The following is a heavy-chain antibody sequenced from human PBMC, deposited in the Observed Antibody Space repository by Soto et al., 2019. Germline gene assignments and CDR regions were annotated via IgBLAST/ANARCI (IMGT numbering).Heavy chain of an antibody. CDR3: ARSSGTHDY. D-gene: IGHD1-1*01. CDR2: IIPILGIA. Sequence: QVQLVQSGAEVKKPGSSVKVSCKASGGTFSSYTISWVRQAPGQGLEWMGRIIPILGIANYAQKFQGRVTITADKASRTAYMELISLRSEDTAVYYCARSSGTHDYWGQGTLVTVSS. CDR1: GGTFSSYT. J-gene: IGHJ4*02. V-gene: IGHV1-69*02.